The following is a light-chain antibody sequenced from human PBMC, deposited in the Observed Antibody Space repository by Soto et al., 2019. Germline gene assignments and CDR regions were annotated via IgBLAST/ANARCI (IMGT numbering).Light chain of an antibody. CDR1: SSNIGKYY. V-gene: IGLV1-51*02. J-gene: IGLJ1*01. Sequence: QSVLTQPPSVSAAPGQTVTMSCSGSSSNIGKYYVSWHQQLPGTAPKLLIYENDKRPSGIPDRFSGSKSGTSATLGITGLQTGDEADYYCGTWDSSLTTFVFGTGNKLTVL. CDR2: END. CDR3: GTWDSSLTTFV.